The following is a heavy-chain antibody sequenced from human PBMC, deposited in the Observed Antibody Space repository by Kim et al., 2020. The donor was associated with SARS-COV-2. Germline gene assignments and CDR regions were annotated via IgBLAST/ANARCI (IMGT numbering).Heavy chain of an antibody. Sequence: SETLSLTCTVSGGSISSGGYYWSWIRQHPGKGLEWIGYIYYSGSTYYNPSLKSRVTISVDTSKNQFSLKLSSVTAADTAVYYCARGTYYYGSGSYWGYWGQGTLVTVSS. CDR1: GGSISSGGYY. CDR3: ARGTYYYGSGSYWGY. D-gene: IGHD3-10*01. V-gene: IGHV4-31*03. CDR2: IYYSGST. J-gene: IGHJ4*02.